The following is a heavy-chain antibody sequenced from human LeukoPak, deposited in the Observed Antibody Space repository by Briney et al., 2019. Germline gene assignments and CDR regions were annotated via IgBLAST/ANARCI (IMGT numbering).Heavy chain of an antibody. CDR1: GFTFSSYG. Sequence: PGGSLRPSCAASGFTFSSYGMHWVRQAPGKGLEWVAFIRYDGSNKYYADSVKGRFTISRDNSKNTLYLQMNSLRAEDTAVYYCAKGNYYDSSAYSYFDYWGQGTLVTVSS. CDR3: AKGNYYDSSAYSYFDY. J-gene: IGHJ4*02. D-gene: IGHD3-22*01. V-gene: IGHV3-30*02. CDR2: IRYDGSNK.